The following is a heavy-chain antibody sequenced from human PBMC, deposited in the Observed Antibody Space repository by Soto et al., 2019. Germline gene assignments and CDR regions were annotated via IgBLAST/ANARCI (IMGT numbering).Heavy chain of an antibody. Sequence: GGSLRLSCAASGFTVSYFGLHWVRQAPGKGLEWVAFISSDGGKAYYADSMKGRFTISRDNSKNTLDLQMNSLKPEDTAVHYCARDWAWSYDYWGQGTLVTVSS. V-gene: IGHV3-30-3*01. J-gene: IGHJ4*02. CDR3: ARDWAWSYDY. D-gene: IGHD1-26*01. CDR2: ISSDGGKA. CDR1: GFTVSYFG.